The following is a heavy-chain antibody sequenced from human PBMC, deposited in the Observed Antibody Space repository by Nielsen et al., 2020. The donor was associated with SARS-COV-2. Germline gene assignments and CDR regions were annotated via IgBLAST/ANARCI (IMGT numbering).Heavy chain of an antibody. J-gene: IGHJ4*02. CDR1: GGSMSNYY. Sequence: SETLSLTCTVSGGSMSNYYWTWVRQPPGKGLEWIGYVSFSGSTNYNPFLKTRVTISLDTSRTQFSLQLTSVTASDTAVYYCARDVSGGNPCYWGQGTLVTVSS. CDR3: ARDVSGGNPCY. V-gene: IGHV4-59*01. CDR2: VSFSGST. D-gene: IGHD1-26*01.